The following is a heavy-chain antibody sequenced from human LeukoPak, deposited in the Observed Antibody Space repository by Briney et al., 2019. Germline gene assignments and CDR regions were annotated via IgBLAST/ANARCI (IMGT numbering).Heavy chain of an antibody. Sequence: GGSLRLSCAASGFTFSSYWMHWVRQAPGKGLVWVSRINSDGSSTSYADSVKGRLTISRDNAKNTLYLQMNSLRAEDTAVYYCARVDSSGYYSFDYWGQGTLVTVSS. CDR3: ARVDSSGYYSFDY. J-gene: IGHJ4*02. D-gene: IGHD3-22*01. CDR1: GFTFSSYW. V-gene: IGHV3-74*01. CDR2: INSDGSST.